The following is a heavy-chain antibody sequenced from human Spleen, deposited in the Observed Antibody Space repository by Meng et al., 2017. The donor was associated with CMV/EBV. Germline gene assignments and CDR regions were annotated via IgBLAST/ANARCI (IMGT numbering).Heavy chain of an antibody. CDR2: TYYTGT. D-gene: IGHD3-3*01. CDR3: AGMRGSESEDY. J-gene: IGHJ4*02. CDR1: GCCIKNPHYY. Sequence: TSTVSGCCIKNPHYYWSWNRRQPGKGLEWLGYTYYTGTYYNPSLASQIFISLDSSNNRYSLTLRSVTAADTALYYCAGMRGSESEDYWGPGTLVTVSS. V-gene: IGHV4-31*01.